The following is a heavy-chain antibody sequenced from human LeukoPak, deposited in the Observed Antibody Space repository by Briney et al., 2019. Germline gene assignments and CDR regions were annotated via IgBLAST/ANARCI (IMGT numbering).Heavy chain of an antibody. CDR2: IRSKANSYAT. J-gene: IGHJ4*02. CDR1: GFTFSGSA. V-gene: IGHV3-73*01. D-gene: IGHD6-19*01. Sequence: GGSLRLSCAASGFTFSGSAMHWVRQASGKGLEWVGRIRSKANSYATAYAASVKGRFTISRDDSKNTAYLQMNSLKTEDTAVYYCTRPGSGWYGGDYWGQGTLVTVSS. CDR3: TRPGSGWYGGDY.